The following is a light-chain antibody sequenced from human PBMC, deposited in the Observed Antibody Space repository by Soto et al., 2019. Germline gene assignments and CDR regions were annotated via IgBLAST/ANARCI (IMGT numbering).Light chain of an antibody. J-gene: IGKJ1*01. CDR2: KAS. CDR1: QTISSW. V-gene: IGKV1-5*03. Sequence: VRMNLSLPTLSVYIRDRVTXTCRASQTISSWLAWYQEKPGKAPKLLIYKASNLKSGVPSRFSGSGSGTEFTLTISSLQPDDFAPYYCLQVYIFPRPFGQGT. CDR3: LQVYIFPRP.